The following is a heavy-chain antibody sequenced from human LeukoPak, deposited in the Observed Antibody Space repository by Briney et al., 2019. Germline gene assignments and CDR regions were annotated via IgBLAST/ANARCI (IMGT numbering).Heavy chain of an antibody. V-gene: IGHV1-8*01. Sequence: ASVKVSCKASGYTFTSYDIKWVRQATGQGLEWMGWMNPNSGNTGYAQKFQGRVTMTRNTSISTAYMELSSLRSEDTAVYYCARARVRPKYSSGWYTLGYWGQGTLVTVSS. J-gene: IGHJ4*02. CDR2: MNPNSGNT. CDR3: ARARVRPKYSSGWYTLGY. D-gene: IGHD6-19*01. CDR1: GYTFTSYD.